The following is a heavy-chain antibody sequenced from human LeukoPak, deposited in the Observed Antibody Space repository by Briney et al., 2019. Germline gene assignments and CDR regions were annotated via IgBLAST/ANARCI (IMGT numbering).Heavy chain of an antibody. D-gene: IGHD3-3*01. V-gene: IGHV3-23*01. Sequence: GGSLRLSCAASGFTFSNYAMSWVRQAPGKGLEWVSVVSGSGDSIYYADSVKGRFTISGDNSKNTLYLQMNSLRAEDTAVYYCAREGVLRFLEWPRADYFDYWGQGTLVTVSS. CDR2: VSGSGDSI. CDR1: GFTFSNYA. J-gene: IGHJ4*02. CDR3: AREGVLRFLEWPRADYFDY.